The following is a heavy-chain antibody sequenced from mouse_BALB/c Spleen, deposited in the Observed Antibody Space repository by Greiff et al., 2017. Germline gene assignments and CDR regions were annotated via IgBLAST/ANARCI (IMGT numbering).Heavy chain of an antibody. CDR3: ARSGQYYYAMDY. Sequence: EVQLVESGGGLVQPGGSRKLSCAASGFTFSSFGMHWVRQAPEKGLEWVAYISSGSSTIYYADTVKGRFTISRDNPKNTLFLQMTSLRSEDTAMYYCARSGQYYYAMDYWGQGTSVTVSS. D-gene: IGHD3-2*02. V-gene: IGHV5-17*02. CDR2: ISSGSSTI. J-gene: IGHJ4*01. CDR1: GFTFSSFG.